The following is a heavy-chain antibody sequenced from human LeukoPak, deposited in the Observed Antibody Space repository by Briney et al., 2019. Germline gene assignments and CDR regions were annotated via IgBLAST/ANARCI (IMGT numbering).Heavy chain of an antibody. CDR3: ASPVD. CDR2: LSSDGTND. V-gene: IGHV3-30*03. J-gene: IGHJ3*01. Sequence: PGKSPRLSCATSGFTFRNYVMHWVRQAPGKGLEWLALLSSDGTNDYYADSVKGRFTISRDNSKNTLYLQMNSLRAEDTAVYYCASPVDWGQGTMVTVSS. CDR1: GFTFRNYV.